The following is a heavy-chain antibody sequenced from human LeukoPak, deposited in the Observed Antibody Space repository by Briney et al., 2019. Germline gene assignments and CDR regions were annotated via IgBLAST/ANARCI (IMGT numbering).Heavy chain of an antibody. Sequence: GSSVKVSCKASGGTFSTYGISWVRQAPGQGLEWMGKIIPIFGIANNAQKFQGRVTITADTSTTTVYMELSSLRSEDTAVYYCAKEGSVCSGGSCFSKWGQGTLAIVSS. V-gene: IGHV1-69*04. CDR3: AKEGSVCSGGSCFSK. CDR1: GGTFSTYG. D-gene: IGHD2-15*01. J-gene: IGHJ4*02. CDR2: IIPIFGIA.